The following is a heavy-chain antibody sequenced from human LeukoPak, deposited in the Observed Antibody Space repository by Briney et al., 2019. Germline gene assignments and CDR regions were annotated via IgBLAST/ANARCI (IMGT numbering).Heavy chain of an antibody. CDR1: GFTFSDYY. D-gene: IGHD3-3*01. Sequence: GGSLRLSCAASGFTFSDYYMSWIRQAPGKGLEWVSYISSSGSTIYYADSVKGRFTICRDNAKNSLYLQMNSLRAEDTAVYYCARRGTRITIFGVVTKIDYWGQGTLVTVSS. CDR3: ARRGTRITIFGVVTKIDY. J-gene: IGHJ4*02. V-gene: IGHV3-11*04. CDR2: ISSSGSTI.